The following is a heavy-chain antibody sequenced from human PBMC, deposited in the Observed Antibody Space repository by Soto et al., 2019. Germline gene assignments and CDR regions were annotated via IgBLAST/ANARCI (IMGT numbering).Heavy chain of an antibody. CDR1: GGSISSGGYY. Sequence: SETLSLTCTVSGGSISSGGYYWSWIRQHPGKGLEWIGYIYYSGSTYYNPSLKSRVTISVDTSKNQFSLKLSSVTAADTAVYYCAREDPGYYDFWKGMEVWGQGTTVTVSS. CDR3: AREDPGYYDFWKGMEV. D-gene: IGHD3-3*01. CDR2: IYYSGST. J-gene: IGHJ6*02. V-gene: IGHV4-31*03.